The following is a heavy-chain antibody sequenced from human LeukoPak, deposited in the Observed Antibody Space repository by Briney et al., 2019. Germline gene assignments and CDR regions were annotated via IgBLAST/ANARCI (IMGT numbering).Heavy chain of an antibody. V-gene: IGHV4-30-2*01. J-gene: IGHJ2*01. CDR1: GGSISSGGYY. D-gene: IGHD5-18*01. CDR2: IYHSGST. Sequence: SETLSLTCTVSGGSISSGGYYWSWIRQPPGKGLEWIGYIYHSGSTYYNPSLKSRVTISVDRSKDQFSLKLSSVTAADTAVYYCARRENSYGYWYFDLWGRGTLVTVSS. CDR3: ARRENSYGYWYFDL.